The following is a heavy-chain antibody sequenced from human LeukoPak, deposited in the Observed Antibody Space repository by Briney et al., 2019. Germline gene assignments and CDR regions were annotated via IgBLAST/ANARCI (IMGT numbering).Heavy chain of an antibody. V-gene: IGHV4-4*07. CDR2: IYTSGST. J-gene: IGHJ5*02. CDR1: GNSFGDYY. D-gene: IGHD4-17*01. CDR3: TRDTGTTGEVKFDP. Sequence: PSETLSLTCTVSGNSFGDYYWSWIRQPAGKGLEWIGRIYTSGSTTYNPSLKSRVTMSVDTSKSQFSLNLMSVTAADTAVYYCTRDTGTTGEVKFDPRGQGTLVTVSS.